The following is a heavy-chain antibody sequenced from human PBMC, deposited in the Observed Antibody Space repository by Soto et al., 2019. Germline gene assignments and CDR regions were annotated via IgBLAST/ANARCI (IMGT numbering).Heavy chain of an antibody. CDR1: GFTFSGYG. CDR2: IRYDGSNI. J-gene: IGHJ4*02. Sequence: QVQLVESGGGVVQPGRSLRLSCVASGFTFSGYGMHWVRQAPGKGLEWVAIIRYDGSNIYYADSVRGRFAISRGNSKKTVCLQMDSRGAEDTAVYYCAREGVGGTAFWGYLDYWGQGGLVTVSS. D-gene: IGHD1-1*01. V-gene: IGHV3-33*01. CDR3: AREGVGGTAFWGYLDY.